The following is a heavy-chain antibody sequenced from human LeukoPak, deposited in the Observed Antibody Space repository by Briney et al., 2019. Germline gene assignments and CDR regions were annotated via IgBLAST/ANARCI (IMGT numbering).Heavy chain of an antibody. Sequence: PGGSQRLSCAASGFTFSSYGIHWVRQAPGKGLEWVAVISYDGTSKYYADSVKGRFTISRDNSKSTLLLQMNSLRAEDTAVYYCAKDQNAYYYDGSGYPQDYWGQGTLVTVSS. CDR1: GFTFSSYG. D-gene: IGHD3-22*01. CDR3: AKDQNAYYYDGSGYPQDY. V-gene: IGHV3-30*18. CDR2: ISYDGTSK. J-gene: IGHJ4*02.